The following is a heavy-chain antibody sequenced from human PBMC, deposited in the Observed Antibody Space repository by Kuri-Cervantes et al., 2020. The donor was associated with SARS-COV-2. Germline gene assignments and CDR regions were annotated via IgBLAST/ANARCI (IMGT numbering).Heavy chain of an antibody. Sequence: LSLTCAASGFTFSSYDMHWVRQATGKGPEWVSAIGTAGDTYYPGSVKGRFTISRENAKNSLYLQMNSLRAGDTAVYYCARGYYDSSGYPLGWYFDLWGRGTLVTVSS. D-gene: IGHD3-22*01. CDR2: IGTAGDT. CDR3: ARGYYDSSGYPLGWYFDL. J-gene: IGHJ2*01. CDR1: GFTFSSYD. V-gene: IGHV3-13*04.